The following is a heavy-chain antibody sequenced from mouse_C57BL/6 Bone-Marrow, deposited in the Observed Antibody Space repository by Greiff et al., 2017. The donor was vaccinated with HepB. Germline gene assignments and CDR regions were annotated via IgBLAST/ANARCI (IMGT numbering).Heavy chain of an antibody. CDR1: GFTFSSYA. D-gene: IGHD2-2*01. CDR3: TRDGYDGYYYAMDY. CDR2: ISSGGDYI. V-gene: IGHV5-9-1*02. J-gene: IGHJ4*01. Sequence: EVHLVESGEGLVKPGGSLKLSCAASGFTFSSYAMSWVRQTPEKRLEWVAYISSGGDYIYYADTVKGRLTISRDNARNTLYLQVSSLKSEDTAMYYCTRDGYDGYYYAMDYWGQGTSVTVSS.